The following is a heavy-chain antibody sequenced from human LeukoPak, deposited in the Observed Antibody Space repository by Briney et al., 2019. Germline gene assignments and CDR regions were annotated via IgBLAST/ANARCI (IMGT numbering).Heavy chain of an antibody. J-gene: IGHJ4*02. Sequence: GGSLRLSCAASGFTFSDYAMHWVRQAPGKGLEWVAVIFYDGSTKYYADSVKGRFTISRDNAKNSLYLQMNSLRAEDTAVYYCAREQGYYDFWSGYPYFDYWGQGTLVTVSS. V-gene: IGHV3-30*04. CDR3: AREQGYYDFWSGYPYFDY. CDR1: GFTFSDYA. D-gene: IGHD3-3*01. CDR2: IFYDGSTK.